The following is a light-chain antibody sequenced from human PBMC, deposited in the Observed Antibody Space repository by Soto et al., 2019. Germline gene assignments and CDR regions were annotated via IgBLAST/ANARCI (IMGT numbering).Light chain of an antibody. Sequence: DIQMTQSPSSLSASVGDSVTITCRASQNIKTYLNWYQQKPGKAPNLLIYAASSLHSGVPSRFSSGRSGTDFTLAISSLQHEDFATYYCQQSFSSPPWTFGQGTKVDIK. V-gene: IGKV1-39*01. CDR3: QQSFSSPPWT. CDR2: AAS. CDR1: QNIKTY. J-gene: IGKJ1*01.